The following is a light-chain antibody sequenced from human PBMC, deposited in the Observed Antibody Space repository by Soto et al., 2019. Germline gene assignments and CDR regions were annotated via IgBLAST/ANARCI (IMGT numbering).Light chain of an antibody. CDR1: QSISSW. J-gene: IGKJ1*01. V-gene: IGKV1-5*01. Sequence: DIQMTQSPSTLSASVGDRVTITCRASQSISSWLAWYQQKPGKAPKLLIYDASSLESGVPSRFSGSGSATEFTLTISSLQYDDFATYYCQQYNNYLTFGQGTRVEIK. CDR2: DAS. CDR3: QQYNNYLT.